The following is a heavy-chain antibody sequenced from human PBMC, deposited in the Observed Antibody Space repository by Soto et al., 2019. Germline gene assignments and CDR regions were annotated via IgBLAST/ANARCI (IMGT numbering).Heavy chain of an antibody. V-gene: IGHV1-3*01. CDR1: GYTFTSYA. J-gene: IGHJ4*02. D-gene: IGHD6-6*01. CDR2: INAGNGNT. CDR3: ARVRWVAARPTYDY. Sequence: QVQLVQSGAEVKKPGASVKVSCKASGYTFTSYAMHWVRQAPGQRLEWMGWINAGNGNTKYSQKFQGRVTITRDTSASTAYMELSSLRSEDTAVYYCARVRWVAARPTYDYWGQGTLVTVSS.